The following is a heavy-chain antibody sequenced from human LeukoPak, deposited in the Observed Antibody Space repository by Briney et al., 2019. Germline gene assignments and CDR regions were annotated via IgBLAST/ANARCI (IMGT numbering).Heavy chain of an antibody. D-gene: IGHD4-17*01. V-gene: IGHV4-39*01. CDR2: IYHSGST. J-gene: IGHJ5*02. CDR3: ARHHGP. Sequence: SETLSLTCTVSGGSISSSFYYWGWIRQPPGKGLEWIGSIYHSGSTYYNPSLKSRVTISVDTSRNQFSLNLSSVTAADTAVYYCARHHGPWGQGTLVAVSS. CDR1: GGSISSSFYY.